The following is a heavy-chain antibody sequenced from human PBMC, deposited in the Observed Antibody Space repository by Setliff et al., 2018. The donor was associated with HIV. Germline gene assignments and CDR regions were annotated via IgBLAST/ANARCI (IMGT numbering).Heavy chain of an antibody. J-gene: IGHJ6*02. D-gene: IGHD5-12*01. CDR1: GGTFSSYA. CDR2: IIPILGIA. Sequence: SVKVSCKASGGTFSSYAISWVRQAPGQRLEWMGGIIPILGIANYAQKFQGRVTITADKSTSTAYMELSSLRSEDTAVYYCARDTSRYSGYDYPPNYYYYGMDVWGQGTTVTVSS. V-gene: IGHV1-69*10. CDR3: ARDTSRYSGYDYPPNYYYYGMDV.